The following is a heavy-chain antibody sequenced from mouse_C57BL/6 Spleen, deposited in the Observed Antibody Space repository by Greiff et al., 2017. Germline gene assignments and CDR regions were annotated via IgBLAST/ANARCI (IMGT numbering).Heavy chain of an antibody. V-gene: IGHV1-64*01. D-gene: IGHD1-1*01. CDR2: IHPNSGST. J-gene: IGHJ1*03. CDR1: GYTFTSYW. CDR3: ARRGSSITTVNWYFDV. Sequence: VQLQQPGAELVKPGASVKLSCKASGYTFTSYWMHWVKQRPGQGLEWIGMIHPNSGSTNYNEKFKSKATLTVDKSSSTAYMQLSSLTSEDSAVYYWARRGSSITTVNWYFDVWGTGTTVTVSS.